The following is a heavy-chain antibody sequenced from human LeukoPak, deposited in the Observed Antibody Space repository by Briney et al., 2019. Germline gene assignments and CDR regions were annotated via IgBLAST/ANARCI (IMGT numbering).Heavy chain of an antibody. V-gene: IGHV3-23*01. Sequence: GGSLTLSCAVSGLTLSNYGMSWVRQAPGKGLAWVAGISGSGGSTNYADSVKGRFTISRDNPKNTLFLQMKSLRAEDTAVYFCAKRGVVIRVILVGFHKEAYYFDSWGQGALVTVSS. J-gene: IGHJ4*02. D-gene: IGHD3-22*01. CDR3: AKRGVVIRVILVGFHKEAYYFDS. CDR2: ISGSGGST. CDR1: GLTLSNYG.